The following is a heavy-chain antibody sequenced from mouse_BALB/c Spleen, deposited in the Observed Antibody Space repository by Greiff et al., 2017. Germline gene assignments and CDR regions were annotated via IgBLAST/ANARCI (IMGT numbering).Heavy chain of an antibody. J-gene: IGHJ4*01. CDR2: ISSGGSYT. V-gene: IGHV5-6-4*01. CDR3: TRGDDSHAMDY. D-gene: IGHD2-4*01. Sequence: EVMLVESGGGLVKPGGSLKLSCAASGFTFSSYTMSWVRQTPEKRLEWVATISSGGSYTYYPDSVKGRFTISRDNAKNTLYLQMSSLKSEDTAMYYCTRGDDSHAMDYWGQGTSVTVSS. CDR1: GFTFSSYT.